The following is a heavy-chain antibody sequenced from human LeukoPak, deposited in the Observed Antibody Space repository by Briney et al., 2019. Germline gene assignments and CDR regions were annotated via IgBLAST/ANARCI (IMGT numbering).Heavy chain of an antibody. J-gene: IGHJ5*02. CDR3: ARDQWPYGSGSYAT. Sequence: SETLSLTCSVSGGSFSSSDYYWGWIRQPPGKGLEWIASIYYSGSTYYNPSLESRVTIAMDMSRNQVSLRLSTVTAADTAVYYCARDQWPYGSGSYATWGQGTLVIVSS. CDR1: GGSFSSSDYY. CDR2: IYYSGST. D-gene: IGHD3-10*01. V-gene: IGHV4-39*07.